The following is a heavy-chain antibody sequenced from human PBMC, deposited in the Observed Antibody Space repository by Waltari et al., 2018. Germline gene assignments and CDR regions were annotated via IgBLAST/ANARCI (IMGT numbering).Heavy chain of an antibody. Sequence: QVQLQESGPGLVQPSETLSLTCAVSVYSISSGYYWGWIRQPPGKGLEWIGSIYHSGSTYYNPSLKSRVTISVDTSKNQFSLKLSSVTAADTAVYYCARVFLIAAAVPYYFDYWGQGTLVTVSS. D-gene: IGHD6-13*01. J-gene: IGHJ4*02. V-gene: IGHV4-38-2*01. CDR1: VYSISSGYY. CDR2: IYHSGST. CDR3: ARVFLIAAAVPYYFDY.